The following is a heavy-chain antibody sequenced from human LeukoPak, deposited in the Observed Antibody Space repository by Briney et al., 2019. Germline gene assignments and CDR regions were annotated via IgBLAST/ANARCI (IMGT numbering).Heavy chain of an antibody. CDR2: MNPNSGNT. Sequence: ASVKVSCKASGYTFTSYDINWVRQATGQGLEWMGWMNPNSGNTGYAQKFQGRVTMTRNTSISTAYMELSSLRSEDTAVYYCEGGLRYFDWFYYFDYWGQGTLVTVSS. CDR3: EGGLRYFDWFYYFDY. CDR1: GYTFTSYD. V-gene: IGHV1-8*01. D-gene: IGHD3-9*01. J-gene: IGHJ4*02.